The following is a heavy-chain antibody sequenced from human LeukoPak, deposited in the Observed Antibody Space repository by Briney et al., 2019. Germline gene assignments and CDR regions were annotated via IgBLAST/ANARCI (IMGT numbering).Heavy chain of an antibody. CDR3: ARDQIQHCSSGSCYVIDN. J-gene: IGHJ4*02. CDR1: GFTFDIYA. Sequence: GGSVRLSCGASGFTFDIYAMHEVRLAPGKGREGVAVMSYDGSNKYGADPVKGRFTISRDNSQSTVHLQMSSLRVADTAVYYCARDQIQHCSSGSCYVIDNWGPGTLVGVSS. V-gene: IGHV3-30*04. CDR2: MSYDGSNK. D-gene: IGHD2-15*01.